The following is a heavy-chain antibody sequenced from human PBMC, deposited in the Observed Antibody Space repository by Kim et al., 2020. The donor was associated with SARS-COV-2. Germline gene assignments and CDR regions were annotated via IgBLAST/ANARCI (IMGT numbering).Heavy chain of an antibody. D-gene: IGHD2-15*01. CDR3: ARRYSPRILDHYYYGMDV. Sequence: KGRFTISRDNAKNSLYLQMNSLRAEDTAVYYCARRYSPRILDHYYYGMDVWGQGTTVTVSS. J-gene: IGHJ6*02. V-gene: IGHV3-11*03.